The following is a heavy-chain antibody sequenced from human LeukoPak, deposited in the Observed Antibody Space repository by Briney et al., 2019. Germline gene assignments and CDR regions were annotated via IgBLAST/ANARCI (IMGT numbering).Heavy chain of an antibody. D-gene: IGHD3-9*01. Sequence: SGPTLVNPTQTLTLTCTFAGFSLSTSGVGVGWIRQPPGKALEWLALIYWDDDKRYSPSLKSMLTITKDTSKNQVVLTMTHMDPVDTATYHCAHRRTATLRYFDWYFDYWSQATLVTVSS. V-gene: IGHV2-5*02. CDR3: AHRRTATLRYFDWYFDY. CDR1: GFSLSTSGVG. CDR2: IYWDDDK. J-gene: IGHJ4*02.